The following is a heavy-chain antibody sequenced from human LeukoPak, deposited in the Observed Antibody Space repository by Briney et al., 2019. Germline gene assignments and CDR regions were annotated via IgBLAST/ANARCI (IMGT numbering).Heavy chain of an antibody. CDR2: IYYSGST. CDR1: SGSISSGGYY. V-gene: IGHV4-31*03. J-gene: IGHJ5*02. Sequence: SETLSLTCTVSSGSISSGGYYWSWIRQHPGKGLEWIGYIYYSGSTYYNPSLKSRVTISVDTSKNQFSLKLTSVTAADTAVFYCVRDAAHGFAPAWGQGTLVTVSS. CDR3: VRDAAHGFAPA. D-gene: IGHD3-16*01.